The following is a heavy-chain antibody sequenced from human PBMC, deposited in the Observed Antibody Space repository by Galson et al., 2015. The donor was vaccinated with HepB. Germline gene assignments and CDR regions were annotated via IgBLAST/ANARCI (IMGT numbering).Heavy chain of an antibody. Sequence: SVKVSCKASDYTFTRFGISWVRQAPGQGLEWMGWISVYNGKTDYAQKFQGRVTMTADTSTSLTITAYMELRSLISDDTAVYYCAKGGMATIGGPTFDSWGQGTLVTGSS. CDR1: DYTFTRFG. J-gene: IGHJ4*02. V-gene: IGHV1-18*01. CDR2: ISVYNGKT. D-gene: IGHD5-24*01. CDR3: AKGGMATIGGPTFDS.